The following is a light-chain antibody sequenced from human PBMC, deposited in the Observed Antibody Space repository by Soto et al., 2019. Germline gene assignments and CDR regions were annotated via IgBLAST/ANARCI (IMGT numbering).Light chain of an antibody. CDR2: AAS. V-gene: IGKV1-39*01. CDR3: PQSYSTPLLT. CDR1: QSSSSY. J-gene: IGKJ4*01. Sequence: DIQMTQSPSSLSASVGDRVTITCRASQSSSSYLNWYQQKPGKAPKLLIYAASSLQSGVPSRFSGSGSGTDFTLTISSLQPEDFATYYCPQSYSTPLLTFGGGTKVEIK.